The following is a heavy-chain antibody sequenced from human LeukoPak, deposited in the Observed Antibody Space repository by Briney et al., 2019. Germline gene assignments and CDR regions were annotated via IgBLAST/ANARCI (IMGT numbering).Heavy chain of an antibody. V-gene: IGHV4-39*01. Sequence: MTSETLSLTCTVSGGSISSSSYYWGWIRQPPGKGLEWIGSIYYSGSTYYNPSLKSRVTISVDTSKNQFSLKLRSVTAADTAVYYCARPSDAYSTGWFSPFDYWGQGSSVIVSS. J-gene: IGHJ4*02. D-gene: IGHD6-19*01. CDR3: ARPSDAYSTGWFSPFDY. CDR2: IYYSGST. CDR1: GGSISSSSYY.